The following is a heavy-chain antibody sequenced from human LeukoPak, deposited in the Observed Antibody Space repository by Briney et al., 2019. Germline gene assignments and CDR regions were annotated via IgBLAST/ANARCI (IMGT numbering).Heavy chain of an antibody. CDR1: GGSFSGYY. CDR3: ARGAYCSGGSCYLWGPGGNNWFDP. CDR2: INHSGST. V-gene: IGHV4-34*01. J-gene: IGHJ5*02. Sequence: SETLSLTCAVYGGSFSGYYWSWIRQPPGKGLEWIGEINHSGSTNYNPSLKSRVTISVDTSKNQFSLKLSSVTAADTAVYYCARGAYCSGGSCYLWGPGGNNWFDPWGQGTLVTVSS. D-gene: IGHD2-15*01.